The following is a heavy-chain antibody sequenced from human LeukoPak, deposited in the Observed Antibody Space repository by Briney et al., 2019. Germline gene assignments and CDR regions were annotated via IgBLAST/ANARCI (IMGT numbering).Heavy chain of an antibody. CDR1: PDTFTRYG. J-gene: IGHJ1*01. Sequence: ASVKVSCKASPDTFTRYGIKWVRQAPGQGLELEGWTRTYNGDTNYAQKFEGRVTMTAERSTNTAYMELRGLTFDDAAVFYCAATTATSGSSLYWGQGTLLTVSS. CDR2: TRTYNGDT. V-gene: IGHV1-18*01. CDR3: AATTATSGSSLY. D-gene: IGHD6-19*01.